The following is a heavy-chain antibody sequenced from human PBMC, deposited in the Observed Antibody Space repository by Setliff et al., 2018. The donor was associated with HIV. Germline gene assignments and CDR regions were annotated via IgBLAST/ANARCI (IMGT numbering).Heavy chain of an antibody. Sequence: LSLTCNVSGGSISSGFQYWGWVRQSPGKGLEWIGTISYSGNTYYNPSLKSRVSISVDTSKNQFSLALTSVTAADTAVYYCTRGRSMPTLTTWGQGALVTVSS. J-gene: IGHJ4*02. D-gene: IGHD3-22*01. CDR2: ISYSGNT. CDR3: TRGRSMPTLTT. V-gene: IGHV4-39*07. CDR1: GGSISSGFQY.